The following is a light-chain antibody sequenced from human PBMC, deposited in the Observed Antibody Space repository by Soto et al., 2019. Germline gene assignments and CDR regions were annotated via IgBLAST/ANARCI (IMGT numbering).Light chain of an antibody. J-gene: IGLJ2*01. Sequence: QSALTQPPSASGSPGQSVTISCTGTSSDVGGYNSVSWYQQQPGKAPKLMIYDVSKRPSGVPDRFSGSKSGNTASLTVSGLQAEDEADYFCSSYADSNNLVFGGGTQLTVL. CDR1: SSDVGGYNS. CDR3: SSYADSNNLV. V-gene: IGLV2-8*01. CDR2: DVS.